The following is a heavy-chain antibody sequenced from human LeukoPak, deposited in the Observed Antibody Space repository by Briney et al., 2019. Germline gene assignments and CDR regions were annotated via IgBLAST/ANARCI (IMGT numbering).Heavy chain of an antibody. V-gene: IGHV1-2*02. CDR2: INPNSGGT. CDR3: ARVSHSGSYGFVYYFDY. J-gene: IGHJ4*02. CDR1: GYTFTGYY. Sequence: EASVKVSCKASGYTFTGYYMHWVRQAPGQGLEWMGWINPNSGGTNYAQKFQGRVTMTRDTSISTVYMELSSLRSEDTAVYYCARVSHSGSYGFVYYFDYWGQGTLVTVSS. D-gene: IGHD3-10*01.